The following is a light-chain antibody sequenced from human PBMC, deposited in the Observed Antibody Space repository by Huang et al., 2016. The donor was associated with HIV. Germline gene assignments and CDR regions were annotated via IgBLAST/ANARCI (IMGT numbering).Light chain of an antibody. J-gene: IGKJ3*01. CDR1: QSVSSRY. V-gene: IGKV3-20*01. CDR3: QQYDNSPPGLT. Sequence: IVLTQSPGTLSLSPGERATLSCRTSQSVSSRYLAWYQQKPGPAPRPLLYAASNRATGIPDRVRGSGSGTDFTLTIRRLGPEDFAVYDCQQYDNSPPGLTFGPGTKVDIK. CDR2: AAS.